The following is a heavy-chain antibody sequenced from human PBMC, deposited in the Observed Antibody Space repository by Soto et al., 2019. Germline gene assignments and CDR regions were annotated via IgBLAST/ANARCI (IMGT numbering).Heavy chain of an antibody. CDR1: GDSVSSNSAA. CDR3: ARDAYDYVWGYYRHFDF. J-gene: IGHJ4*02. D-gene: IGHD3-16*02. Sequence: SQTLSLTFAISGDSVSSNSAAWNWIRQSPSRGLEWLGRTYYRSKWYNDYAVSVKSRITINPDTSKNQFSLQLNSVTPEDTAVYYCARDAYDYVWGYYRHFDFWGQGTLVTVSS. V-gene: IGHV6-1*01. CDR2: TYYRSKWYN.